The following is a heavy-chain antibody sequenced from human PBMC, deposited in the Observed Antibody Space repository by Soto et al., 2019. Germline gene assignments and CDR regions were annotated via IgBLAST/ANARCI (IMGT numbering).Heavy chain of an antibody. V-gene: IGHV4-59*01. CDR3: ARGAGEEELDY. D-gene: IGHD3-10*01. Sequence: QVQLQESGPGLVKPSETLSLTCTVSGGSIRSYYWSWVRQPPGKGLEWIGYIYYSGTTNYNPSLKSRLTTSVDTSKNQFSLRLSSVTAADTAVYYCARGAGEEELDYWGHGTLVNVSS. J-gene: IGHJ4*01. CDR2: IYYSGTT. CDR1: GGSIRSYY.